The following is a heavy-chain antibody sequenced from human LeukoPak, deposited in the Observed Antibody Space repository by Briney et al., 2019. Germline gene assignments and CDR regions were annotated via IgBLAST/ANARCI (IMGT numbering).Heavy chain of an antibody. Sequence: LRLSCAASGFTFSDYYMSWIRQPPGKGLEWIGEINHSGSTNYNPSLKSRVTISVDTSKNQFSLKLSSVTAADTAVYYCARPRGVAKGPLGFWGQGTLVTVSS. CDR1: GFTFSDYY. CDR2: INHSGST. J-gene: IGHJ4*02. V-gene: IGHV4-34*01. CDR3: ARPRGVAKGPLGF. D-gene: IGHD2-15*01.